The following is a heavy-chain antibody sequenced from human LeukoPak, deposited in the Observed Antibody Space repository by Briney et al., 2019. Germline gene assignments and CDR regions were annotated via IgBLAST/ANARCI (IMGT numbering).Heavy chain of an antibody. J-gene: IGHJ4*02. CDR2: IKQDGSEK. V-gene: IGHV3-7*01. CDR3: ARMSGYCSRTSCYTPPFDY. Sequence: GGSLRLSCAASGFTFSSYWMSWVRQAPGKGLEWVANIKQDGSEKYYVDSVKGRFTISRDNAKNSLYLQMNNLRAEDTAVYYCARMSGYCSRTSCYTPPFDYWGQGTLVTVSS. D-gene: IGHD2-2*02. CDR1: GFTFSSYW.